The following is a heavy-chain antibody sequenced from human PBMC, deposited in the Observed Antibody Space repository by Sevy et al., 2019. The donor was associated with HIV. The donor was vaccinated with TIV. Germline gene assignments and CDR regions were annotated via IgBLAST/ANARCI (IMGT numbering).Heavy chain of an antibody. CDR1: GFAVSTNY. V-gene: IGHV3-53*01. D-gene: IGHD2-15*01. CDR3: ASVSGSWYFDL. J-gene: IGHJ2*01. Sequence: GGSLRLSCAASGFAVSTNYMSWVRQAPGKGLEWVSVIDIDDSTYYADSVKGRFTFSRDNSKNTLYLQMNSLRAEDTAVYYCASVSGSWYFDLWGRGTLVTVSS. CDR2: IDIDDST.